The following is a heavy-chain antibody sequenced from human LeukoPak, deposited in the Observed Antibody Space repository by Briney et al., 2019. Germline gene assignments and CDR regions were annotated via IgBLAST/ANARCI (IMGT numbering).Heavy chain of an antibody. Sequence: GGSLRLSCAASGFTFSSYSMNWVRQAPGKGLEWVSHISSSSTNIYYADSVKGRFTISRDNVKNSLYLQVSSLRAEDTAVYYCVRDGREGFDIWGHGTLVIVSS. CDR2: ISSSSTNI. CDR1: GFTFSSYS. CDR3: VRDGREGFDI. D-gene: IGHD5-24*01. V-gene: IGHV3-48*04. J-gene: IGHJ3*02.